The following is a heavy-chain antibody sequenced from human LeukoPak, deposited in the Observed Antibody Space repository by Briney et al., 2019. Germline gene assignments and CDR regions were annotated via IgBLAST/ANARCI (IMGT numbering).Heavy chain of an antibody. D-gene: IGHD3-9*01. CDR2: IYYSGST. J-gene: IGHJ5*02. CDR3: ARDYDVLTAYPPTQLFDP. CDR1: GGPISSYY. Sequence: SETLSLTCTVSGGPISSYYWSWIRQPPGKGLEWIGYIYYSGSTNYNPSLKSRVTMSVDTSKNQFSLKLNSVTAADTAVYYCARDYDVLTAYPPTQLFDPWGQGTLVTVSS. V-gene: IGHV4-59*12.